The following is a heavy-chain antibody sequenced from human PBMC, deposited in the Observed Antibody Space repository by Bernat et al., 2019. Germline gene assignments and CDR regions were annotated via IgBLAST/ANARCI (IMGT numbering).Heavy chain of an antibody. CDR3: ARAFQRAMVQGGSQFDP. V-gene: IGHV3-7*01. Sequence: EVQLVESGGGLVQPGGSLRLSCAAPGFTFSSYWMSWVRQAPGKGLEWVSNIKQDGSEKYYVDSVKGRFTISRDNAKNSLYLQMNSLRAEDTAVYYCARAFQRAMVQGGSQFDPWGQGTLVTVSS. CDR2: IKQDGSEK. CDR1: GFTFSSYW. D-gene: IGHD3-10*01. J-gene: IGHJ5*02.